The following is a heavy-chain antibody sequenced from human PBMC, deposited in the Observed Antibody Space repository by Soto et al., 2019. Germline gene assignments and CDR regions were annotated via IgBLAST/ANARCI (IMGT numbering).Heavy chain of an antibody. CDR2: IQHSGST. CDR3: ARGEALFAD. Sequence: SQTLSFTCTVAAGSIKSYFWSWRRQPPGERLEWLGFIQHSGSTNQNPSLKRRGTISLDTSKNQFSRKLTSVTSVDTAGYYCARGEALFADWGLGTLVTASS. J-gene: IGHJ4*02. D-gene: IGHD3-10*01. CDR1: AGSIKSYF. V-gene: IGHV4-59*01.